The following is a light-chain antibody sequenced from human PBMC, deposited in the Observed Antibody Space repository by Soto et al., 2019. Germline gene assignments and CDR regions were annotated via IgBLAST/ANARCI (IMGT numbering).Light chain of an antibody. J-gene: IGLJ1*01. CDR1: SSNIGADFD. CDR3: SSYAGNFHFV. V-gene: IGLV1-40*01. CDR2: HDG. Sequence: QSVLTQPPSISGAPGQRVTISCSGSSSNIGADFDVHWYQQLPGTAPKVLTHHDGDRPSGVPDRFSWSRSGTSASLTISGLRPEDEADYYCSSYAGNFHFVFGSGTKLTVL.